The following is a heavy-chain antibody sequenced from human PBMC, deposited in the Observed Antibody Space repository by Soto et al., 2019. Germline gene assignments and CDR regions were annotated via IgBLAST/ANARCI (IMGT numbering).Heavy chain of an antibody. D-gene: IGHD3-16*01. Sequence: VQLQASGPGLSKPLETLSLTCAVSGFSADPDNPKWLPNPPGKRLAWIGVLYYRGTTYCNHSLTRRVAISADKSKNQFSLRINAVPAADTAVYYCARYSWGIADFFYPMDVWGRGNTVTVCS. J-gene: IGHJ6*03. V-gene: IGHV4-59*02. CDR3: ARYSWGIADFFYPMDV. CDR1: GFSADPDN. CDR2: LYYRGTT.